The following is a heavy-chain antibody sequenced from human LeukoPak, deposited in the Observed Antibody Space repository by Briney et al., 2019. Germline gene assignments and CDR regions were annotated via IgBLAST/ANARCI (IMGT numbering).Heavy chain of an antibody. CDR1: GYTFTSYG. V-gene: IGHV1-18*01. D-gene: IGHD3-9*01. Sequence: GASVKVSCKASGYTFTSYGISWVRQAPGQGLEWMGWISAYNGNTNYAQKLQGRVTMTTDTSTSTAYMELRSLRSDDTAVYYCARDLGRSYEILTGYYNVGAFDYWGQGTLVTVSS. CDR2: ISAYNGNT. CDR3: ARDLGRSYEILTGYYNVGAFDY. J-gene: IGHJ4*02.